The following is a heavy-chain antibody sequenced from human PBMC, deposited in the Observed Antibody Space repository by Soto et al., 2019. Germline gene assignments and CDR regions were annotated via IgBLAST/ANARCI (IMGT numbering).Heavy chain of an antibody. CDR2: ISAYNGNT. J-gene: IGHJ3*02. Sequence: GASVKVSCKASGYTFTSYGISWVRQAPGQGLEWMGWISAYNGNTKYVQKFQGRVTMTTDTSTSTAYMELNSLRAEDTAVYYCARGTAPRITVLRGPPPMRGFDIWGQGTMVTVSS. CDR1: GYTFTSYG. V-gene: IGHV1-18*01. D-gene: IGHD3-10*01. CDR3: ARGTAPRITVLRGPPPMRGFDI.